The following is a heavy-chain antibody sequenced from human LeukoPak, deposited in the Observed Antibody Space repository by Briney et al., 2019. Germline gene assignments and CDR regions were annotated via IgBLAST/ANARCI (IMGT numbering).Heavy chain of an antibody. CDR3: ARNGYYYDSSGYYPY. Sequence: SVKISCKASGGTFSSYAISWVRQAPGQGLEWMGGIIPIFGTANYAQKFQGRVTITADESTSTAYMELSSLRSEDTAVYYCARNGYYYDSSGYYPYWGQGTLVTVSS. CDR1: GGTFSSYA. CDR2: IIPIFGTA. D-gene: IGHD3-22*01. J-gene: IGHJ4*02. V-gene: IGHV1-69*13.